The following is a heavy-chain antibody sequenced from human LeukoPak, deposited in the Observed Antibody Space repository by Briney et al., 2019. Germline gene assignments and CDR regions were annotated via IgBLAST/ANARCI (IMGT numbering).Heavy chain of an antibody. CDR1: GGTFSSYA. V-gene: IGHV1-69*05. J-gene: IGHJ3*02. CDR2: IIPIFGTA. D-gene: IGHD4-17*01. Sequence: RRASVKVSXKASGGTFSSYAISWVRQAPGQGLEWMGRIIPIFGTANYAQKFQGRVTITTDESTSTAYMELSSLRSEDTAVYYCARELGDYGDYVDAFDIWGQGTMVTVSS. CDR3: ARELGDYGDYVDAFDI.